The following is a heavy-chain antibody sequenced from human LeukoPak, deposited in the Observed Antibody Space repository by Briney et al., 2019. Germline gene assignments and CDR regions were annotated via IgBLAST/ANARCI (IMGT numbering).Heavy chain of an antibody. V-gene: IGHV4-34*01. CDR2: INHSGST. CDR3: ARGLAAAGTGDDAFDI. D-gene: IGHD6-13*01. CDR1: GGSFSGYY. J-gene: IGHJ3*02. Sequence: PSETLSLTCAVYGGSFSGYYWSWIRQPPGKGLEWIGEINHSGSTNYNPSLKNRVTISVDTSKNQFSLKLSSVTAADTAVYYCARGLAAAGTGDDAFDIWGQGTMVTVSS.